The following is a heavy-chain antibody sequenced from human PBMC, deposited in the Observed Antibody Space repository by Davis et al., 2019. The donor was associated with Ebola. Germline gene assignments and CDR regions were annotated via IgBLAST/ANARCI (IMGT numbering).Heavy chain of an antibody. CDR2: INWNGGST. CDR3: ATSVDTAMVPSPFDY. CDR1: GFTFDDYG. Sequence: GGSLRLSCAASGFTFDDYGMSWVRQAPGKGLEWVSGINWNGGSTGYADSVKGRFTISRDNAKNSLYLQMNSLRAEDTAVNYCATSVDTAMVPSPFDYWGQGTLVTVSS. J-gene: IGHJ4*02. D-gene: IGHD5-18*01. V-gene: IGHV3-20*04.